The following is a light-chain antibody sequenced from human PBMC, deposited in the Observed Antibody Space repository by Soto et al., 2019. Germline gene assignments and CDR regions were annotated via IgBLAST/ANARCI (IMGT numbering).Light chain of an antibody. V-gene: IGLV2-14*03. CDR2: DVS. Sequence: VLTQPASVSGSPGQSITISCTGTSSDIGGYNYVSWYQRHPGKAPKLMIYDVSDRPSGVSNRFSGSKSGNTASLTISGLQAEDEADYFCSSYTSSSTPFVSGTGTKVTVL. J-gene: IGLJ1*01. CDR1: SSDIGGYNY. CDR3: SSYTSSSTPFV.